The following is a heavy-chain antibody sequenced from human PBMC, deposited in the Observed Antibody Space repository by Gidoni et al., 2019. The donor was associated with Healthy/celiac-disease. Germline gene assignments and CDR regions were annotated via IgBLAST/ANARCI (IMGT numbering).Heavy chain of an antibody. CDR3: AARITIFGVVKRGFDY. CDR1: GGSFSGYY. Sequence: QVPLQQWGAGLLKPSETLSLTCAVYGGSFSGYYWSWNRQPPGKGLEWIGEINHSGSTNYNPSLKSRVTISVDTSKNQFSLKLSSVTAADTAVYYCAARITIFGVVKRGFDYWGQGTLVTVSS. J-gene: IGHJ4*02. CDR2: INHSGST. D-gene: IGHD3-3*01. V-gene: IGHV4-34*01.